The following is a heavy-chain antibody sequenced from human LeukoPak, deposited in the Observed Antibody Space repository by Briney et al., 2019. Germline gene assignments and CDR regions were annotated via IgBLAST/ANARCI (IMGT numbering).Heavy chain of an antibody. CDR2: ISGSGGTT. D-gene: IGHD1-14*01. V-gene: IGHV3-23*01. CDR1: GFTFNNYA. J-gene: IGHJ6*02. Sequence: GGSLRLSCAASGFTFNNYAMNWVRQAPGKGLGWVSVISGSGGTTYYADSVKGRFTISRDSSKNTLYLQMNSLRAEDTAVYYCAKVSGGGLYYDGMDVWGQGTTVTVSS. CDR3: AKVSGGGLYYDGMDV.